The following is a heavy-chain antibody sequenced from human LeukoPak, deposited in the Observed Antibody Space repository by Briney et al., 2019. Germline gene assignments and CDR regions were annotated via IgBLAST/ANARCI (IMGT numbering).Heavy chain of an antibody. Sequence: IPSETLSLTCTVSGASISNYYWSWIRQPAGKGLEWIGRISTSGSTNYNPSLKSRVTMSVDTSKNQFSLKLSSVTAADTAVYYCAREIYCGGDCFSPYWYFDLWGRGTLVTVSS. CDR3: AREIYCGGDCFSPYWYFDL. CDR2: ISTSGST. CDR1: GASISNYY. D-gene: IGHD2-21*02. V-gene: IGHV4-4*07. J-gene: IGHJ2*01.